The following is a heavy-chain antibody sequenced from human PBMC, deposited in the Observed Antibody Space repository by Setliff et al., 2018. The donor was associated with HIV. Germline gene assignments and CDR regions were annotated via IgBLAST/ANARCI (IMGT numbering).Heavy chain of an antibody. D-gene: IGHD3-10*01. CDR3: VRQGLTMNRGVPAPILYYCDD. J-gene: IGHJ4*02. CDR1: GGSIISSSYY. Sequence: PSETLSLTCTVSGGSIISSSYYWGWIRQPPGKGLEWIGTMYYRGTTYNNPSLKSRVTFSADTSKNQFSLNLNSVTATDTAVYYCVRQGLTMNRGVPAPILYYCDDWGQG. V-gene: IGHV4-39*01. CDR2: MYYRGTT.